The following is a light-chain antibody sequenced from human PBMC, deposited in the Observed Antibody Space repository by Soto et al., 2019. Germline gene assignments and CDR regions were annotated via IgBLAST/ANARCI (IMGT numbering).Light chain of an antibody. CDR2: DAS. CDR1: RSVSSQ. Sequence: EIVLTQSPATLSLSPGDRATLSCRASRSVSSQLAWYQQKPGQAPRLLIYDASNRATGIPARFSGSGSATDFTLTISSLEPEDFAVYYCQQRCDWPLTFGGGTKVDIK. CDR3: QQRCDWPLT. J-gene: IGKJ4*01. V-gene: IGKV3-11*01.